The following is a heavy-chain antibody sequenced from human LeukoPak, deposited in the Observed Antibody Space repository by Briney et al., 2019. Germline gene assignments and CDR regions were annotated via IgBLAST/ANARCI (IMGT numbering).Heavy chain of an antibody. V-gene: IGHV4-61*01. CDR2: IYYAGSP. Sequence: NPSETLSLTCTLSGGSVSTGSSYWSWIRQPPGKGLEWIGYIYYAGSPNYNPSLESRVTISVDTSKNQFSLRLSSMTAADTAVYYCARDFYGGNYQVIDYWGQGTLVTVSS. CDR1: GGSVSTGSSY. J-gene: IGHJ4*02. CDR3: ARDFYGGNYQVIDY. D-gene: IGHD4/OR15-4a*01.